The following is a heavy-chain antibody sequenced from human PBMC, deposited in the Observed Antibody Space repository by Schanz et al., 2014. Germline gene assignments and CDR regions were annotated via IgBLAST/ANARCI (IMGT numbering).Heavy chain of an antibody. D-gene: IGHD3-10*01. CDR2: IYSDGST. CDR1: GFTVSNNY. CDR3: ANRGHLRGWFDS. J-gene: IGHJ5*01. V-gene: IGHV3-66*01. Sequence: EVQLVESGGGLVQPGGSLRLSCAASGFTVSNNYMSWVRQAPGKGLECVSIIYSDGSTYYVDSVKGRFIISRDNSKNTVYLQMNRLRAEDTAVYYCANRGHLRGWFDSWGQGILVTVSS.